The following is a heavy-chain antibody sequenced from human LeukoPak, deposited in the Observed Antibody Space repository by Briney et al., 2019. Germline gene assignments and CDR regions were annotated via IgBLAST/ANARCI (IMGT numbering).Heavy chain of an antibody. Sequence: PGGSLRLPCAASGFTFSSYGMHWVRQAPGKGLDWVAVISNDGSKKYYADSVKGRFTISRDNSKNTLSLQVSSLRTEDTAVYYCAKDRYSYAFEYSDSWGQGTLVTVSS. V-gene: IGHV3-30*18. J-gene: IGHJ4*02. CDR2: ISNDGSKK. D-gene: IGHD5-18*01. CDR3: AKDRYSYAFEYSDS. CDR1: GFTFSSYG.